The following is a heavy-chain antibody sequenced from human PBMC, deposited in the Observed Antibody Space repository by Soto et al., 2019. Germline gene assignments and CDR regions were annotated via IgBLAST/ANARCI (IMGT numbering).Heavy chain of an antibody. J-gene: IGHJ4*02. V-gene: IGHV3-7*01. Sequence: EVQLVESGGGLVQPGGSLRLSCAASGFTLGSYWMHWVRQAPGKGLEWVANINQDGSVRYYVDSVKGRFTISRDNAKNSLYLQMNSLRVEDTAVYFSARSTAVAESYWGQGTLVTVSS. CDR2: INQDGSVR. CDR3: ARSTAVAESY. D-gene: IGHD6-13*01. CDR1: GFTLGSYW.